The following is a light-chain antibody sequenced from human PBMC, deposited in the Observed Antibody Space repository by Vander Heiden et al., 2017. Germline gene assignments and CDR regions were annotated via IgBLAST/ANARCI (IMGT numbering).Light chain of an antibody. CDR1: IIGSKN. CDR3: QVWDRSTV. CDR2: RDT. Sequence: YELTPPLSVSVALGQTAKITCGANIIGSKNVHWFQQKPGQAPVRVIYRDTNRPSGIPERFSGSNSGNTATLTISRAQAGDEADYYCQVWDRSTVFGTGTKVTV. J-gene: IGLJ1*01. V-gene: IGLV3-9*01.